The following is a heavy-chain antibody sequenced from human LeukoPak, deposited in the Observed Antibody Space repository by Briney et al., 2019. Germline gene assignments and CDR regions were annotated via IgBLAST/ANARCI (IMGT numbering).Heavy chain of an antibody. J-gene: IGHJ6*02. CDR1: GYTFTSYY. Sequence: ASVKVSCKASGYTFTSYYMHWVRQAPGQGLEWMGIINPSGGSTSYAQKLQGRVTMTTDTSTSTAYMELRSLRSDDTAVYYCARVCGDSSGWKTGMDVWGQGTTVTVSS. CDR2: INPSGGST. CDR3: ARVCGDSSGWKTGMDV. V-gene: IGHV1-46*01. D-gene: IGHD6-19*01.